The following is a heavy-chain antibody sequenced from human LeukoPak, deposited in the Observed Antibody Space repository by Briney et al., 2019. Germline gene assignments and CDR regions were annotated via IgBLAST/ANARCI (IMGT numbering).Heavy chain of an antibody. CDR1: GGTFSSDA. Sequence: SVKVSCKASGGTFSSDAISWVREGPGQGIEWMGGIIPIFGTANYAQKFQGRVTVTTDGYTSTAYMELSSLRSEDTAVYYCARRGLTYYYDSSGYYYGAFDIWGQGTMVTVSS. D-gene: IGHD3-22*01. CDR3: ARRGLTYYYDSSGYYYGAFDI. CDR2: IIPIFGTA. J-gene: IGHJ3*02. V-gene: IGHV1-69*05.